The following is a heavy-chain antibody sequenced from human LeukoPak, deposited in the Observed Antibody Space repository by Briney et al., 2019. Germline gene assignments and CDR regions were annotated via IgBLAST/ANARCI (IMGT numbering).Heavy chain of an antibody. V-gene: IGHV4-39*01. CDR1: GGSISSSSYY. D-gene: IGHD4-11*01. CDR3: ARRTMTTVTD. J-gene: IGHJ4*02. CDR2: IYYSGST. Sequence: SETLSLTCTVSGGSISSSSYYWGWIRQPPGKGLEWIGSIYYSGSTNYNPSLKSRVTISVDTSKNQFSLKLSSVTAADTAVYYCARRTMTTVTDWGQGTLVTVSS.